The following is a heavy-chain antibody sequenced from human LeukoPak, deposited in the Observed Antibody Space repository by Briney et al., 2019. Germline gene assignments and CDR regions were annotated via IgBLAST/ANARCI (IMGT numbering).Heavy chain of an antibody. CDR3: ATGVVPAARGAPDAFDI. V-gene: IGHV1-2*02. CDR1: GYTFTGYY. Sequence: GASVKVSCKASGYTFTGYYMHWVRQAPGQGLEWMGWINPNSGGTKYAQKFQGRVPMTRDTSISTAYMELSRLRSDDTAVYCCATGVVPAARGAPDAFDIWGQGTMVTVSS. CDR2: INPNSGGT. J-gene: IGHJ3*02. D-gene: IGHD2-2*01.